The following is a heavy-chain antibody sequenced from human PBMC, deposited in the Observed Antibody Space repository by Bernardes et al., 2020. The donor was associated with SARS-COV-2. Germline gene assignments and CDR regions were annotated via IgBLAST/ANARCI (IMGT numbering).Heavy chain of an antibody. D-gene: IGHD3-10*01. CDR2: IIPIFGTA. CDR3: ARDPEIGVGLYYFDY. V-gene: IGHV1-69*13. Sequence: SVKVSCKASGGTFSSYAISWVRQAPGQGLEWMGGIIPIFGTANYAQKFQGRVTITADESTSTAYMELSSLRSEDTAVYYCARDPEIGVGLYYFDYWGQGTLVTGSS. J-gene: IGHJ4*02. CDR1: GGTFSSYA.